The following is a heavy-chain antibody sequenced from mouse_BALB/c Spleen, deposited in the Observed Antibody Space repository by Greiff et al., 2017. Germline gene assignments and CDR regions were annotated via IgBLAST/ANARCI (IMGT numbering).Heavy chain of an antibody. V-gene: IGHV1S56*01. CDR2: IYPGNVNT. J-gene: IGHJ1*01. CDR1: GYTFTSYY. Sequence: QVQLQQSGPELVKPGASVRISCKASGYTFTSYYIHWVKQRPGQGLEWIGWIYPGNVNTKYNEKFKGKATLTADKSSSTAYIQLSSLTSEDSAVYFCAVVATRYFDVWGAGTTVTVSS. CDR3: AVVATRYFDV. D-gene: IGHD1-1*01.